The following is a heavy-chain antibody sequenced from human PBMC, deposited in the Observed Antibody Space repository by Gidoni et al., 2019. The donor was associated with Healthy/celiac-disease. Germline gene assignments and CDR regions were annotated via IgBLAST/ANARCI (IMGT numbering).Heavy chain of an antibody. Sequence: EVQLVESGGGLVQAGRSRRISCAASGCKLDESAMHGGRQAPGKGRGWASGISVNSGSIGYADSVNGRFTISRDNAKNSLYLQMNSLRAEDTALYYCAKLPPNYYDSSGHDAFDIWGQGTMVTVSS. CDR1: GCKLDESA. CDR3: AKLPPNYYDSSGHDAFDI. CDR2: ISVNSGSI. D-gene: IGHD3-22*01. J-gene: IGHJ3*02. V-gene: IGHV3-9*01.